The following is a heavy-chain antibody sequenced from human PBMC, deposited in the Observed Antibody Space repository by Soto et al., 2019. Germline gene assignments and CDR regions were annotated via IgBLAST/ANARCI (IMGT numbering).Heavy chain of an antibody. D-gene: IGHD3-16*02. J-gene: IGHJ4*02. V-gene: IGHV3-30-3*01. CDR1: GFTFSSYA. CDR3: ARGGLDYDYVWGSYRFDY. CDR2: ISYDGSNK. Sequence: GGSLRLSCAASGFTFSSYAMHWVRQAPGKGLEWVAVISYDGSNKYYADSVKGRFTISRDNSKNTLYLQMNSLRAEDTAVYYCARGGLDYDYVWGSYRFDYWGQG.